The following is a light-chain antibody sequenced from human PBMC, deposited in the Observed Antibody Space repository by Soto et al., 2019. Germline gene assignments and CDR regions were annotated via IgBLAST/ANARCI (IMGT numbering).Light chain of an antibody. J-gene: IGLJ1*01. CDR3: SSYTGSSTLLYV. CDR1: SSDVGSYNY. Sequence: QSALTQPASVSGSPGQSITISCTGTSSDVGSYNYVSWYQQHPGKAPKLMIYEVSNRPSGVSNRFSGSKSGNTASLTISGLQAEDEAAYYYSSYTGSSTLLYVFGTGTKLTVL. CDR2: EVS. V-gene: IGLV2-14*01.